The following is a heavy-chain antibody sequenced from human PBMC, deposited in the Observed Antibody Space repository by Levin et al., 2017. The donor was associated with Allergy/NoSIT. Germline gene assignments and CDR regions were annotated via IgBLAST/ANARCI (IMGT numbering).Heavy chain of an antibody. Sequence: SCAASGFTFSSYAMSWVRQAPGKGLEWVSAISGSGGSTYYADSVKGRFTISRDNSKNTLYLQMNSLRAEDTAVYYCAKDPYLDSSGYYYLRPNYFDYWGQGTLVTVSS. V-gene: IGHV3-23*01. CDR3: AKDPYLDSSGYYYLRPNYFDY. CDR1: GFTFSSYA. D-gene: IGHD3-22*01. J-gene: IGHJ4*02. CDR2: ISGSGGST.